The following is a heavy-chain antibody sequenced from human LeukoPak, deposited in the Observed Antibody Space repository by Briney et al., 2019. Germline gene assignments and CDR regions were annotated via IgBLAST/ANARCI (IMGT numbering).Heavy chain of an antibody. Sequence: GGSLRLSCAVSGFTSSYYAMSWVRQAPGKGLGWVSCISTSATNTYYADSVKGRFTISRDDSKNTLYLQMNSLRAEDTALYYCAKGGPTGDLRSPGRDWWGQGTLVTVSS. CDR1: GFTSSYYA. CDR3: AKGGPTGDLRSPGRDW. J-gene: IGHJ4*02. D-gene: IGHD7-27*01. CDR2: ISTSATNT. V-gene: IGHV3-23*01.